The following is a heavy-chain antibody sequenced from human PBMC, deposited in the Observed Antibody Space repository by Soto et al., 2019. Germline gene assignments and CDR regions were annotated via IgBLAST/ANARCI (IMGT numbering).Heavy chain of an antibody. CDR2: IRSKANSYAT. D-gene: IGHD2-15*01. V-gene: IGHV3-73*01. CDR3: TRPEKYLGYCSGGSCYDDY. CDR1: GFTFSGSA. J-gene: IGHJ4*02. Sequence: GGSLRLSCAASGFTFSGSAMHWVRQASGKGLEWVGRIRSKANSYATAYAASVKGRFTISRDDSKNTAYLQMNSLKTEDTAVYYCTRPEKYLGYCSGGSCYDDYWGQGTLVTVSS.